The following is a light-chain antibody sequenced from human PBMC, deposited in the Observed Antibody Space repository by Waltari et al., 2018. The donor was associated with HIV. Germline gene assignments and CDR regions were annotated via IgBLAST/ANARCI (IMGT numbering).Light chain of an antibody. V-gene: IGLV2-8*01. Sequence: QSALTQPPSASGSPGQSVTISCTGTSSDVGGYNYVSWYQQHPGKAPKLMIYEVSKRPSGVPDRFSGSKSSNTASLTVSWLQAEDEADYYCNSYAGSNNWVFGGGTKLTVL. J-gene: IGLJ3*02. CDR1: SSDVGGYNY. CDR2: EVS. CDR3: NSYAGSNNWV.